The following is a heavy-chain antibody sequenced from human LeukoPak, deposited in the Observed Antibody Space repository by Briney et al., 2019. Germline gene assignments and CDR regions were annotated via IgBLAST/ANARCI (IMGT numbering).Heavy chain of an antibody. V-gene: IGHV4-31*03. J-gene: IGHJ4*02. CDR2: IYYSGST. Sequence: SETLSLTCTVSGGSISSGGYYWSWTRQHPGKGLEWIGYIYYSGSTYYNPSLKSRVTISVDTSKNQFSLKLSSVTAAVTAVYYCARAGSYYDSSGYYYEVADYWGQGTLVTVSS. D-gene: IGHD3-22*01. CDR3: ARAGSYYDSSGYYYEVADY. CDR1: GGSISSGGYY.